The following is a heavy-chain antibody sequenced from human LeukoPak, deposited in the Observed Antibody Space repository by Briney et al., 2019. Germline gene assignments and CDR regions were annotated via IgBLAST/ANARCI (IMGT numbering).Heavy chain of an antibody. J-gene: IGHJ6*02. CDR1: GGTFSSYA. Sequence: ASVKVSCKASGGTFSSYAISWVRQAPRQGLEWMGGIIPIFGTANYAQKFQGRVTITADESTSTAYMELSSLRSEDTAVYYCARVDCSSTSCYTSFEFYYYYGMDVWGQGTTVTVSS. D-gene: IGHD2-2*02. CDR3: ARVDCSSTSCYTSFEFYYYYGMDV. CDR2: IIPIFGTA. V-gene: IGHV1-69*13.